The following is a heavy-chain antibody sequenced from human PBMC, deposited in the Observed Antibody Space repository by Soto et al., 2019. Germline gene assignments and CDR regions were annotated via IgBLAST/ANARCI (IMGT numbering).Heavy chain of an antibody. CDR2: ISASGGTA. D-gene: IGHD5-18*01. J-gene: IGHJ4*02. V-gene: IGHV3-23*01. CDR3: ATSVNSAMAFDY. CDR1: GFMFSSYA. Sequence: EVQLLESGGGLIQPGGSLRLSCAASGFMFSSYAMSWVRQAPGKGLEWVSSISASGGTANLADSVEGRCTISRDNSKSTLYLQMNSLRAEDTAVYYCATSVNSAMAFDYWGQGTLVTVSS.